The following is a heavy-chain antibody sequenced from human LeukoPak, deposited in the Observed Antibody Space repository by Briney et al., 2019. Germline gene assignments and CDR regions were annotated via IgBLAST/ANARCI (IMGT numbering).Heavy chain of an antibody. D-gene: IGHD3-10*01. V-gene: IGHV3-23*01. CDR3: AKNYGPGNAFYDS. J-gene: IGHJ4*02. CDR2: IDGSGHYI. Sequence: GGSLRLSCAASGFSFSTYAMTWVRQAPGRGLEWVSAIDGSGHYIFYRDSVHGRFTISRDNSRKMLFLQMNTLTAEDSAVYYCAKNYGPGNAFYDSWGQGVLVTVSS. CDR1: GFSFSTYA.